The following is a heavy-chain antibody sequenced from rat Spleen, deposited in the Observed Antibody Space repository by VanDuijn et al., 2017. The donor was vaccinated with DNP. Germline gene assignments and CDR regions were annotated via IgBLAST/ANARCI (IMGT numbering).Heavy chain of an antibody. CDR3: ARDLLRWRRGFAY. Sequence: QVQLKESGPGLVQPSQTLSLTCTVSGFSLTSNGVGWVRQPLGKGLVWMGTIWAGGSTNYNSAVQSRLSISRDTSKSQVFLKMNSLQTEDTATYYCARDLLRWRRGFAYWGQGVMVTVSS. CDR1: GFSLTSNG. D-gene: IGHD1-11*01. J-gene: IGHJ2*01. V-gene: IGHV2-72*01. CDR2: IWAGGST.